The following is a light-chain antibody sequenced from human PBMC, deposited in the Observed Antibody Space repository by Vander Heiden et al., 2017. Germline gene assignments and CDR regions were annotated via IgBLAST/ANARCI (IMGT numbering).Light chain of an antibody. CDR2: VNN. CDR1: SSNIGAGYD. V-gene: IGLV1-40*01. Sequence: QSVLTQPPSVSGAPGQRVTISCIGSSSNIGAGYDVHWYQQLPRTAPKLLIFVNNNRPSGVSDRFSASKSGTSASLDITGLQAEDEADYYCQSSDSRLSGLLFGGGTKLTVL. J-gene: IGLJ3*02. CDR3: QSSDSRLSGLL.